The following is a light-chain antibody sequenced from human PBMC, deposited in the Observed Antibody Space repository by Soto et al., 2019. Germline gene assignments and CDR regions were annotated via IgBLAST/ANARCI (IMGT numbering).Light chain of an antibody. CDR2: AAS. CDR1: HTISSN. V-gene: IGKV1-39*01. Sequence: DIQMTQSPSSLSASIGDRVTITCRASHTISSNLNWYQQKPGKAPQLLIYAASSVPSGVPPRFSGRGSGTEFTLTVSSLQSEDFATYYCLQTYSVPWTFGHGTKVESK. J-gene: IGKJ1*01. CDR3: LQTYSVPWT.